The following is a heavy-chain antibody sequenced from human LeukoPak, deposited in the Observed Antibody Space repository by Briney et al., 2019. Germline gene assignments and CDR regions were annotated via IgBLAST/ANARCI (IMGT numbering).Heavy chain of an antibody. D-gene: IGHD2-2*01. J-gene: IGHJ4*02. V-gene: IGHV4-34*01. CDR2: INHSGST. CDR3: ARGYCSSTSCSRFDY. Sequence: PGGSLRLSCAASGFTFSSYSMNWVRQAPGKGLEWIGEINHSGSTNYNPSLKSRVTISVDTSKNQFSLKLSSVTAADTAVYYCARGYCSSTSCSRFDYWGQGTLVTVSS. CDR1: GFTFSSYS.